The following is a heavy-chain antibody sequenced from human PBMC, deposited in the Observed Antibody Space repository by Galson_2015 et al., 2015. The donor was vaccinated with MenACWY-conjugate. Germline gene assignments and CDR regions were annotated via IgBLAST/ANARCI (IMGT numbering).Heavy chain of an antibody. CDR1: GFTFNNYW. D-gene: IGHD6-13*01. CDR2: IKADGSFA. CDR3: ARVSNWSFDS. J-gene: IGHJ4*02. Sequence: SLRLSCAASGFTFNNYWMHWVRQPPGQGLEWISYIKADGSFANYAHSVKGRFTISTDTAKNMVYLQMDGLGDEDTAVYFCARVSNWSFDSWGQGTLVTVSS. V-gene: IGHV3-74*01.